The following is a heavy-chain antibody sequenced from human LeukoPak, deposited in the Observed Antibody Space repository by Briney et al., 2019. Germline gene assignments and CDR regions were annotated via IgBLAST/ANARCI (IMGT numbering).Heavy chain of an antibody. CDR1: GFTFSSYG. CDR2: ISYDGSNK. Sequence: PGRYLRLSCAASGFTFSSYGMHWVRQAPGKGLEWVAVISYDGSNKYYADSVKGRFTISRDNSKNTLYLQMNSLRAEDTAVYYCAKVLRGKYGMDVWGQGTTVTVSS. CDR3: AKVLRGKYGMDV. V-gene: IGHV3-30*18. D-gene: IGHD3-16*01. J-gene: IGHJ6*02.